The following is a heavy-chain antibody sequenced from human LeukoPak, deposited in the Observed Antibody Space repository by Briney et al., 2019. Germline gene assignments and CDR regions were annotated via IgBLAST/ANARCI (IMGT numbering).Heavy chain of an antibody. CDR3: ARLRGFTYGHFDC. CDR1: GASISSHTDY. D-gene: IGHD5-18*01. J-gene: IGHJ4*02. Sequence: PSETLSLTCTVSGASISSHTDYWGWVRQPPGKGLEWIGSIYYSGSAYYNPSLKGRLTISVDTSKNQFSLNLISVTAADTAVYYCARLRGFTYGHFDCWGQGTLVTVSS. V-gene: IGHV4-39*01. CDR2: IYYSGSA.